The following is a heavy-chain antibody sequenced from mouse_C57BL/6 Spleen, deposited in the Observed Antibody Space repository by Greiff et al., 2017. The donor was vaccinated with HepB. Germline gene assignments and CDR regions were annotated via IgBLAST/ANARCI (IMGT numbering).Heavy chain of an antibody. CDR3: ARTLYDVWFAY. Sequence: VQLQQPGAELVRPGSSVKLSCKASGYTFTSYWMHWVKQRPIQGLEWIGNIDPSDSETHYNQKFKDKATLTVDKSSSTAYMQLSSLTSEDSAVYYCARTLYDVWFAYWGQGTLVTVSA. J-gene: IGHJ3*01. V-gene: IGHV1-52*01. CDR2: IDPSDSET. D-gene: IGHD2-3*01. CDR1: GYTFTSYW.